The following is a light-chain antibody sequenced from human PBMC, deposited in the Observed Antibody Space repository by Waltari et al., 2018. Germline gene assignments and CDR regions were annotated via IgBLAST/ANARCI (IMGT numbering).Light chain of an antibody. CDR2: GAS. J-gene: IGKJ1*01. CDR3: QQYHSLPWT. CDR1: ESIGADY. V-gene: IGKV3-20*01. Sequence: ENVLTQSPGPLSLSPGGSATLSCRASESIGADYLAWYQKKPGLAPRLLIYGASTRATGVPDRFSVSGSGTDFTLTISRLEPEDFAVYYCQQYHSLPWTFGQGTKVDIK.